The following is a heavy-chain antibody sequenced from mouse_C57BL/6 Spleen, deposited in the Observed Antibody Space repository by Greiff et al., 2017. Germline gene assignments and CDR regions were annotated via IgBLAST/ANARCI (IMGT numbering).Heavy chain of an antibody. CDR2: ILPGSGST. D-gene: IGHD1-1*01. CDR3: ARRNKYYGSSMYYFDY. V-gene: IGHV1-9*01. Sequence: QVQLQQSGAELMKPGASVKLSCKATGYTFTGYWIEWVKQRPGHGLEWIGEILPGSGSTNYNEKFKGKATFTADTSSNPAYIQLSSLTTEDSVIYYCARRNKYYGSSMYYFDYWGQGTTLTVSS. J-gene: IGHJ2*01. CDR1: GYTFTGYW.